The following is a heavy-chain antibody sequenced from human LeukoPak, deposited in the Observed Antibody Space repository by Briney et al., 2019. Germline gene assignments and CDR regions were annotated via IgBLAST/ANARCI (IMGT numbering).Heavy chain of an antibody. J-gene: IGHJ4*02. CDR1: GFTFNSYA. CDR2: LSGSGGST. V-gene: IGHV3-23*01. CDR3: AKYRRYSSSWFDY. D-gene: IGHD6-13*01. Sequence: GGSLRLSCAASGFTFNSYAMTWVRQAPGKGLEWVSALSGSGGSTYYADSVKGRFTISRDNSKNTLYLQMNSLRAEDTAVYYCAKYRRYSSSWFDYWGQGTLVTVSS.